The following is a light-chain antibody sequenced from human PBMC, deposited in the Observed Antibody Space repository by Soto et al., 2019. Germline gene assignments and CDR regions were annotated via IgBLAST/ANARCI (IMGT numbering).Light chain of an antibody. CDR1: QSVSSN. J-gene: IGKJ1*01. V-gene: IGKV3-15*01. CDR3: QQYNNWPPWT. CDR2: GAS. Sequence: EIVMTQSPATLSVSPGERATLSCRASQSVSSNLAWYQQKPGQAPRLLIYGASTRATGIPARFSGSGSGTEFTLTNSSLQSEDFAVYYCQQYNNWPPWTFGQGTNVEIK.